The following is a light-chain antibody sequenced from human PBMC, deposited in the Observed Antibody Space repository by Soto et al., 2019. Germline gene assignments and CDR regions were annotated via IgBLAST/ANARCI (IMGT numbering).Light chain of an antibody. Sequence: QSVLTQPPSASGTPGRRVTISCSGSSSNIGSNSVNWYQQLPGTAPKLLIYSTNQRPSGVPDRFSGFKSDISASLAISGLQSEDVGDYYCAAWDDSLNGEVVFGGGTKVTVL. V-gene: IGLV1-44*01. J-gene: IGLJ2*01. CDR2: STN. CDR1: SSNIGSNS. CDR3: AAWDDSLNGEVV.